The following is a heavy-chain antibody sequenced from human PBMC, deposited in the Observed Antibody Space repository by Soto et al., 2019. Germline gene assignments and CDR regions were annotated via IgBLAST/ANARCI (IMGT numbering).Heavy chain of an antibody. V-gene: IGHV4-4*07. CDR1: GAALGVYY. J-gene: IGHJ5*02. CDR3: VRDGSKNLRDWFAP. Sequence: SETLSLTCSVSGAALGVYYWSWGRERPGKGLKWIGRSYATGSTDYKPSLKSRLTTSVAMSKQQFFLTLRSVTAADTAMYYCVRDGSKNLRDWFAPWGPAILVT. D-gene: IGHD3-3*01. CDR2: SYATGST.